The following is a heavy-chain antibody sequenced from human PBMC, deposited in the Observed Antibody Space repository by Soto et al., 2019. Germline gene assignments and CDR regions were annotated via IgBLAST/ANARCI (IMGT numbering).Heavy chain of an antibody. CDR2: ISGGGGNT. CDR1: GFTFTSYA. V-gene: IGHV3-23*01. J-gene: IGHJ5*02. D-gene: IGHD3-16*02. Sequence: GGSLRLSCAASGFTFTSYAMSWVRRAPGKGLEWVSSISGGGGNTYYADSVKGRFTISRDNSQNTLDLQMNSLRAEDTAVYYCAKDRQSFSNWFDPWGQGTLVTVSS. CDR3: AKDRQSFSNWFDP.